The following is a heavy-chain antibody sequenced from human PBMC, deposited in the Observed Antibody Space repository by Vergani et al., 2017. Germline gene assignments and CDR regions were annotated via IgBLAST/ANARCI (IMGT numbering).Heavy chain of an antibody. V-gene: IGHV2-5*02. D-gene: IGHD4-11*01. CDR2: IYWDDDK. CDR1: GFSLSTSGVG. Sequence: QITLKESGPTLVKPTQTLTLTCTFSGFSLSTSGVGVGWIRQPPGKALAWLALIYWDDDKRYSQSLKSRLTITKDTSKNQVVLTMTNMDPVDTATYYCAHLGVTTGDFDYWGQGTLVTVSS. CDR3: AHLGVTTGDFDY. J-gene: IGHJ4*02.